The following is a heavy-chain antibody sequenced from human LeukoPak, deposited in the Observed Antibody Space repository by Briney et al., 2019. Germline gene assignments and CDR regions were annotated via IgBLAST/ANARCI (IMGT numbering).Heavy chain of an antibody. V-gene: IGHV5-51*01. D-gene: IGHD6-13*01. J-gene: IGHJ4*02. Sequence: GESLKISCQGSGSSFTSYWIGWVRQLPGKGLEWMAIIYPTDSDTRYSPSFQGQVTISVDKSISTAYLQWSSLKASDTAMYYCASLGVQAAVFSIWGQGTLVTVSS. CDR1: GSSFTSYW. CDR2: IYPTDSDT. CDR3: ASLGVQAAVFSI.